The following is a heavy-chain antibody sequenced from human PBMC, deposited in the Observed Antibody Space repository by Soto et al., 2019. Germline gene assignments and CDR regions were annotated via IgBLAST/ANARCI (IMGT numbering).Heavy chain of an antibody. J-gene: IGHJ4*02. Sequence: GGSLRLSCAASGFTFSSYAMSWVRQAPGKGLEWVSAISGSGGSTYYADSVKGRFTISRDNSKNTLYLQMNSLRAEDTAVYYYAKDPRIQLWLYYFDYWGQGTLVTVSS. V-gene: IGHV3-23*01. CDR2: ISGSGGST. CDR3: AKDPRIQLWLYYFDY. D-gene: IGHD5-18*01. CDR1: GFTFSSYA.